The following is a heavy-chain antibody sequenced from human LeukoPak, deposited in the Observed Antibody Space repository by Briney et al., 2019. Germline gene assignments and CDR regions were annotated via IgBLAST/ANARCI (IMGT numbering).Heavy chain of an antibody. Sequence: GGSLRLSCEASGFTFRNYDMYWVRQAPGKGLEGVAFIRFDGSNTHYGDSVKGRFTISRDNSKNTLYLQMNSPRVEDSALYYCSKVGGIVLAVSYYMDVWGKGTTVTVS. CDR1: GFTFRNYD. V-gene: IGHV3-30*02. CDR2: IRFDGSNT. J-gene: IGHJ6*03. D-gene: IGHD6-19*01. CDR3: SKVGGIVLAVSYYMDV.